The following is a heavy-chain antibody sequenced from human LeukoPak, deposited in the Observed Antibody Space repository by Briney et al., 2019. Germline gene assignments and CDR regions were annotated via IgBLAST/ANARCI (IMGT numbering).Heavy chain of an antibody. CDR1: GGSISSYY. Sequence: SETLSLTCTVSGGSISSYYWSWIRQPPGKGLEWIGYIYYSGSTNYNPSLKSRVTISVDTSKNQFSLKLSSVTAADTAVYYCARGGGFKFSGSYYFDYWGQGTLVTVSS. D-gene: IGHD1-26*01. J-gene: IGHJ4*02. CDR3: ARGGGFKFSGSYYFDY. CDR2: IYYSGST. V-gene: IGHV4-59*01.